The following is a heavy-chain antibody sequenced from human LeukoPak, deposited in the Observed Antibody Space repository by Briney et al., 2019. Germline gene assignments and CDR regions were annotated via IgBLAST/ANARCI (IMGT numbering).Heavy chain of an antibody. J-gene: IGHJ4*02. Sequence: GESLKISCKASGYIITTCWIGWVRQMPGKGLEWMGIIYPGGSDARYSPSFQGQVTISADKSISTAYLQWSSLRASETAIYYCARRDTSGFYYVNWGQGTLVSVSS. D-gene: IGHD3-22*01. CDR3: ARRDTSGFYYVN. V-gene: IGHV5-51*01. CDR1: GYIITTCW. CDR2: IYPGGSDA.